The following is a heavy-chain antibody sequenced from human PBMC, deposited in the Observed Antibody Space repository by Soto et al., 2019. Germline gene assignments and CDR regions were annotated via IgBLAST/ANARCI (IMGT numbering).Heavy chain of an antibody. V-gene: IGHV1-3*01. CDR2: INAGNGNT. CDR1: GYTFTSYA. CDR3: ARALHYGGNSYFDY. Sequence: ASVKVSCKASGYTFTSYAMHWVLQAPGQRLEWMGWINAGNGNTKYSQKFQGRVTITRDTSASTAYMELSSLRSEDTAVYYCARALHYGGNSYFDYWGQGTLVTVSS. J-gene: IGHJ4*02. D-gene: IGHD2-21*02.